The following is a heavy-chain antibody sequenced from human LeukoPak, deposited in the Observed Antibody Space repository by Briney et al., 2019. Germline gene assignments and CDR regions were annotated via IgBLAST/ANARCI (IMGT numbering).Heavy chain of an antibody. J-gene: IGHJ4*02. CDR1: GYTFTSYY. CDR3: ARAYNERYDILTGYYDAFDY. CDR2: INPSGGST. Sequence: GASVTVSCTASGYTFTSYYMHWVRQAPGQGLEWMGIINPSGGSTSYAQKFQGRVTMTRDTSTSTVYMELSSLRSEDTAVYYCARAYNERYDILTGYYDAFDYWGQGTLVTVSS. V-gene: IGHV1-46*01. D-gene: IGHD3-9*01.